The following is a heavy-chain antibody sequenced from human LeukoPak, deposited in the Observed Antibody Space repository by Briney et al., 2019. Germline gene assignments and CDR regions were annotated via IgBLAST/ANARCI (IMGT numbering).Heavy chain of an antibody. V-gene: IGHV4-31*03. CDR3: ARAPYSGYGYFDY. J-gene: IGHJ4*02. CDR1: GGSISSGGYY. Sequence: SQTRSLTCTVSGGSISSGGYYWSWIRQHPGKGLEWIGYIYYSGSTYYNPSLKSRVTISVDTSKNQFSLKLSSVTAADTAVYYCARAPYSGYGYFDYWGQGTLVTVSS. CDR2: IYYSGST. D-gene: IGHD5-12*01.